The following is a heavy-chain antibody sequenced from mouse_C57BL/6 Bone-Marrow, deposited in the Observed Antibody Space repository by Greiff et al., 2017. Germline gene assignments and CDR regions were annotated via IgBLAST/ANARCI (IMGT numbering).Heavy chain of an antibody. D-gene: IGHD4-1*01. J-gene: IGHJ3*01. CDR3: ARSVWDWVAY. Sequence: EVMLVESGGGLVKPGGSLKLSCAASGFTFSSYAMSWVRQTPEKRLEWVATISAGGSYTYYPDNVKGRFTISRDNAKNNLYMQISHLTSEDTAMYDCARSVWDWVAYWGQGTLVTVSA. CDR1: GFTFSSYA. V-gene: IGHV5-4*03. CDR2: ISAGGSYT.